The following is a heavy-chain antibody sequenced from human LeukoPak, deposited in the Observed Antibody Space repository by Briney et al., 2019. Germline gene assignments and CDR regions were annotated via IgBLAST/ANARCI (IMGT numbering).Heavy chain of an antibody. V-gene: IGHV3-66*01. J-gene: IGHJ4*02. D-gene: IGHD6-19*01. Sequence: GGSLRLSCAASGFTVSSNYMSWVRQAPGKGLEWVSVIYSGGSTYYADSVKGRFTISRDNSKNTLYLQMNSLRAEDTAVYYCAAPYSSGWYSDYWGQGTLVTVSP. CDR1: GFTVSSNY. CDR2: IYSGGST. CDR3: AAPYSSGWYSDY.